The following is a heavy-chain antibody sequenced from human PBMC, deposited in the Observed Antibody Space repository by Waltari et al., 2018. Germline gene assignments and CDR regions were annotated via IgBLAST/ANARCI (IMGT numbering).Heavy chain of an antibody. V-gene: IGHV5-51*01. J-gene: IGHJ3*01. D-gene: IGHD2-2*01. CDR2: VYPGDSDT. CDR1: GYRCTNYW. Sequence: EVQLVQSGAEVKKPGESLKVSCKGSGYRCTNYWIGWVRQMPGKGLEWMCFVYPGDSDTRYSQSFQGQVTISADKSISTAYMQWSSLRASDTAMYYCARAYASGDDAFDLWGQGTVVTVSS. CDR3: ARAYASGDDAFDL.